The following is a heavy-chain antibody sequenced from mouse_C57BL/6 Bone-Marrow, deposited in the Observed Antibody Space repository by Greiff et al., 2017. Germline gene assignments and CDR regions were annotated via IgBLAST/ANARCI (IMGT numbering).Heavy chain of an antibody. CDR2: IDPENGDT. CDR3: TPYSNYVGYYAMDY. Sequence: VQLKQPGAELVRPGASVKLSCTASGFNIKDDYMHWVKQRPEQGLEWIGWIDPENGDTEYASKFQGKATITADTSSNTAYLQLSSLTSEDTAVYYCTPYSNYVGYYAMDYWGQGTSVTVSS. CDR1: GFNIKDDY. J-gene: IGHJ4*01. V-gene: IGHV14-4*01. D-gene: IGHD2-5*01.